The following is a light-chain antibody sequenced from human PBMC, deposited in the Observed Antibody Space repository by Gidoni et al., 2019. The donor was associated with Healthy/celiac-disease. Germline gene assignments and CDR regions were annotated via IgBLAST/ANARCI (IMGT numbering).Light chain of an antibody. CDR1: QSISTY. J-gene: IGKJ2*01. Sequence: DIQMTQSPSSLSASVGDRVTIPCRASQSISTYLNWYQQKPGKAPKVLIYAASSLQSGVPSRFSGSGSGTDFTLTISSLQPEDFTTYYCQQSYNTPRTFGQGTRLEIK. CDR2: AAS. V-gene: IGKV1-39*01. CDR3: QQSYNTPRT.